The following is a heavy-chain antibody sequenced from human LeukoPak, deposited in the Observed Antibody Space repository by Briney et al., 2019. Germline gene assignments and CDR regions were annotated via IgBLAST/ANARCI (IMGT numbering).Heavy chain of an antibody. CDR3: ARGVPYDSWSGPHYSDY. J-gene: IGHJ4*02. CDR1: RSMFSGSI. D-gene: IGHD3-3*01. V-gene: IGHV3-7*01. CDR2: IKQDGSQE. Sequence: GGSLRLSCAASRSMFSGSIMHWVRQAPGKGLEWVAHIKQDGSQEYYVDSVKGRFTISRDSAKNSLYLQMNSLRAEGTAVYYCARGVPYDSWSGPHYSDYWGQGTLVTVSS.